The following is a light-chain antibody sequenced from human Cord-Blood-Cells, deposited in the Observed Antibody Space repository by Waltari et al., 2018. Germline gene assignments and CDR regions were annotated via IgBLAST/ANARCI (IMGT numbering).Light chain of an antibody. CDR3: QQYNSYSPWT. J-gene: IGKJ1*01. Sequence: DIQMTQSPSTLSASVGDSVTITCRASQSIRSWLAWYQQKPGKAPKLLIYKASSLESGVPSRFSGSGSGTEFTLTISSLQPDEFATYYCQQYNSYSPWTFGQGTKVEIK. CDR1: QSIRSW. CDR2: KAS. V-gene: IGKV1-5*03.